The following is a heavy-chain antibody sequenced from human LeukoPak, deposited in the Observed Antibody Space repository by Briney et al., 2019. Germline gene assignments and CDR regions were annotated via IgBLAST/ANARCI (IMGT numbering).Heavy chain of an antibody. CDR3: AKDLLPMVRGVIILLDY. V-gene: IGHV3-23*01. CDR2: ISGSGGST. CDR1: GFTXXXYA. Sequence: SLXLSXAXSGFTXXXYAMSWVRQAPGXGLEWVSAISGSGGSTYYADSVKGRFTISRDNSKNTLYLQMNSLRAEDTAVYYCAKDLLPMVRGVIILLDYWGQGTLVTVSS. J-gene: IGHJ4*02. D-gene: IGHD3-10*01.